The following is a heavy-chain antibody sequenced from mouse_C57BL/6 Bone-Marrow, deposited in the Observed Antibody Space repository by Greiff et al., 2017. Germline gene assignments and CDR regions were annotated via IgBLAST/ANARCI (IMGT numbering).Heavy chain of an antibody. CDR3: ARGYYGSSSYYYAMDY. V-gene: IGHV1-69*01. D-gene: IGHD1-1*01. CDR2: IDPSDSYT. Sequence: QVQLQQPGAELVMPGASVKLSCKASGYTFTSYWMHWVRQRPGQGLEWIGEIDPSDSYTNYNQKVKGKSTLTVDQSSSTAYMQLSSLTSEDSAVYYCARGYYGSSSYYYAMDYWGQGTSVTVSS. CDR1: GYTFTSYW. J-gene: IGHJ4*01.